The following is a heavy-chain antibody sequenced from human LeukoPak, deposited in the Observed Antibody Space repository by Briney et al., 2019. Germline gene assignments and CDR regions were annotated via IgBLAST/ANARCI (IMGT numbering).Heavy chain of an antibody. CDR2: ISWNSGSI. V-gene: IGHV3-9*01. J-gene: IGHJ3*02. CDR3: AKDMVRLPLDAFDI. D-gene: IGHD5-18*01. Sequence: GGSLRLSCAASGFTFDDYAMHWVRQAPGKGLEWVSGISWNSGSIGYADSVKGRFTISRDNAKNSLYLQMNSLRAEDTALYYCAKDMVRLPLDAFDIWGQGTMVTVSS. CDR1: GFTFDDYA.